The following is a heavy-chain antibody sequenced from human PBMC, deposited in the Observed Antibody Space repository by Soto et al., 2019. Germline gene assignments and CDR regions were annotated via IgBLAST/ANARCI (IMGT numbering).Heavy chain of an antibody. Sequence: SVKVSCKASGGTFSSYAISWVRQAPGQGLEWMGGIIPIFGTANYAQKFQGRVTITADESTSTAYMELSSLRSEDTAVYYCASKHLGYCSGGSCYPYYYYYGMDVWG. D-gene: IGHD2-15*01. J-gene: IGHJ6*02. CDR3: ASKHLGYCSGGSCYPYYYYYGMDV. CDR2: IIPIFGTA. CDR1: GGTFSSYA. V-gene: IGHV1-69*13.